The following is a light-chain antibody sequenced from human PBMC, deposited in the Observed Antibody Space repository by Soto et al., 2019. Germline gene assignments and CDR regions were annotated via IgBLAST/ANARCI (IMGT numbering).Light chain of an antibody. Sequence: IQFTQSPSSLSASVGDRVIITCRASQGISSYLAWYQLKPGKAPKLLISTASSLQSGVPSRFSGSGAGTEFTLTIGSLQPEDFETDDCQQYDNLTITFGQGTRLEIK. J-gene: IGKJ5*01. CDR3: QQYDNLTIT. CDR1: QGISSY. CDR2: TAS. V-gene: IGKV1-9*01.